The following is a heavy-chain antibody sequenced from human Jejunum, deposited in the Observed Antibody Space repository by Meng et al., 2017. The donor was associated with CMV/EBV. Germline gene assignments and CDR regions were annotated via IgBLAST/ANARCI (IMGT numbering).Heavy chain of an antibody. V-gene: IGHV3-23*01. Sequence: FTFTNYAMTWVRQAPGMGLEWVSSISGGGISTYYADSVKGRFTMSRDNSKNTLFLHINSLRAEDTAVYYCAKETTFGAAAGTFIDYWGQGNPGHRLL. CDR2: ISGGGIST. D-gene: IGHD6-13*01. CDR1: FTFTNYA. J-gene: IGHJ4*02. CDR3: AKETTFGAAAGTFIDY.